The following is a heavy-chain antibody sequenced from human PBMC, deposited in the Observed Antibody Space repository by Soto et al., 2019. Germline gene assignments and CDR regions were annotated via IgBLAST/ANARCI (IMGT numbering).Heavy chain of an antibody. D-gene: IGHD6-19*01. CDR3: ARGAGSGWYSYYFDY. J-gene: IGHJ4*02. Sequence: GGSLRLSCAASGFTFSSYWMSWVRQAPGKGLEWVANIKQDGSEKYYVDSVKGRFTISRDNAKNSLYLQMNSLRAEDTAVYYCARGAGSGWYSYYFDYWGQGTLVTVSS. CDR2: IKQDGSEK. CDR1: GFTFSSYW. V-gene: IGHV3-7*01.